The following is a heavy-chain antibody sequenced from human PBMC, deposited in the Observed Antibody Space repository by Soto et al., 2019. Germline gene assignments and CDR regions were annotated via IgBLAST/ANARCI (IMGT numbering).Heavy chain of an antibody. CDR1: GFTFSSYA. CDR3: ARSQRIEADGTMAYYYGRDV. D-gene: IGHD6-13*01. CDR2: ISDRGQSV. Sequence: PGGSLRLSCAASGFTFSSYAMSLVRQAPGKGLEWVSSISDRGQSVFFADSVKGRFTISRDNSNNTLHLQINSLRADDTAGYYCARSQRIEADGTMAYYYGRDVGGQGTTVTVSS. J-gene: IGHJ6*02. V-gene: IGHV3-23*01.